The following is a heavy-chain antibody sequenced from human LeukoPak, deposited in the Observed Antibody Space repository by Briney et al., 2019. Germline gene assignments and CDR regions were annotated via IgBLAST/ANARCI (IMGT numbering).Heavy chain of an antibody. D-gene: IGHD4-17*01. J-gene: IGHJ4*02. CDR3: ARDLFYGTRFDY. Sequence: PSQTLSLTCTVSSGSISSGDYYWSWIRQPPGKSLEWIGYIYYTGSTYYNPSLKSRVTISVDTSKNQFSLKLSSVTAADTAVYYCARDLFYGTRFDYWGQGTLVTVSS. CDR2: IYYTGST. V-gene: IGHV4-30-4*08. CDR1: SGSISSGDYY.